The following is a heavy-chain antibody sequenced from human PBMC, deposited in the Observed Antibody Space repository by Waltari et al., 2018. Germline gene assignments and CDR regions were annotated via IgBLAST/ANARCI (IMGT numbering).Heavy chain of an antibody. CDR3: AREGHYDFWSGYALSN. Sequence: QVQLQESGPGLVKPSETLSLTCTVSGGSISSYYWSWFRQPPGKGLEWIGYIYYSGSTNYDPSLTSRVTISVDTSKNQFSLKLSSVTAADTAVYYCAREGHYDFWSGYALSNWGQGTLVTVSS. J-gene: IGHJ4*02. CDR2: IYYSGST. CDR1: GGSISSYY. V-gene: IGHV4-59*01. D-gene: IGHD3-3*01.